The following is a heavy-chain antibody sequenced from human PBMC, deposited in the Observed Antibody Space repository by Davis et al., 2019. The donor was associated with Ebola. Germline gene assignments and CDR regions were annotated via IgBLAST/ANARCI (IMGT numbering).Heavy chain of an antibody. D-gene: IGHD2-2*01. J-gene: IGHJ6*04. V-gene: IGHV3-23*01. CDR3: ATGGVVVPPYYYYGMDV. Sequence: GESLKISCAASGFTVSSNYMSWVRQAPGKGLEWVSAISGSGGSTYYADSVKGRFTISRDNSKNTLYLQMNSLRAEDTAVYYCATGGVVVPPYYYYGMDVWGKGTTVTVSS. CDR2: ISGSGGST. CDR1: GFTVSSNY.